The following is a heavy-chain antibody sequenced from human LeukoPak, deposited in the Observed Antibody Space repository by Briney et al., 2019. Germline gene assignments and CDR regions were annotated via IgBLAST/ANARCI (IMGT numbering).Heavy chain of an antibody. CDR1: GFTFGDYA. CDR3: TRDKWETRPDP. J-gene: IGHJ5*02. V-gene: IGHV3-49*03. CDR2: IRSKAYGGTT. D-gene: IGHD1-26*01. Sequence: GGSLRLSCTASGFTFGDYAMSWFRQAPGKGLEWVGFIRSKAYGGTTEYAASVKGRFTISRDDSKSIAYLQMNSLKTEDTAVYYCTRDKWETRPDPWGQGTLVTVPS.